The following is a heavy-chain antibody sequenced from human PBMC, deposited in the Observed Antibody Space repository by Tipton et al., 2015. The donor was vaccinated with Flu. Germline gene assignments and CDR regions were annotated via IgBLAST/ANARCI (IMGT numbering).Heavy chain of an antibody. CDR3: ARAPGRPCSANACPNWFDP. J-gene: IGHJ5*02. V-gene: IGHV4-39*07. CDR1: GGSISTSSYF. D-gene: IGHD2-15*01. CDR2: IFHSGTT. Sequence: LRLSCTVSGGSISTSSYFWGWIRQPPGKGLEWIGSIFHSGTTYYNPSLKSRATISVDTSTNQFSLKMSSVTAADTAVSYCARAPGRPCSANACPNWFDPCGQGTLVTVSS.